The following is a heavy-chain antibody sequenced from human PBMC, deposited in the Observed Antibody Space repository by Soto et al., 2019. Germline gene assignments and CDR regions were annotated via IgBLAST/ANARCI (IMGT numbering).Heavy chain of an antibody. CDR2: IYHSGST. CDR3: ARASATIAAAAIFDY. J-gene: IGHJ4*02. D-gene: IGHD6-13*01. Sequence: SETLSLTCTVSGGSISSSSYYWGWIRQPPGKGLEWIGGIYHSGSTYYNPSLESRVRMSVDKSRNQFSLKLTSVSAADTAVYYCARASATIAAAAIFDYWGQGTLVTVSS. V-gene: IGHV4-39*07. CDR1: GGSISSSSYY.